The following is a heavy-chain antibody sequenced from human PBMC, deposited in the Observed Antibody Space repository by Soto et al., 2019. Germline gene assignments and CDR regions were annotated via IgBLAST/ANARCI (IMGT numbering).Heavy chain of an antibody. V-gene: IGHV3-23*01. J-gene: IGHJ4*02. CDR3: ARVAPYCSTTTCYIDS. CDR2: IGGSGTGFNT. D-gene: IGHD2-2*01. Sequence: EVQLLESGGGLVRPGGSLRLSCAASGFTFSSYPTKWVRQGPGKGLEWVSTIGGSGTGFNTDYADSVKGRFVISRDNSKNTVYLQMNSLRAEDTALYYCARVAPYCSTTTCYIDSWGQGTLVTVSS. CDR1: GFTFSSYP.